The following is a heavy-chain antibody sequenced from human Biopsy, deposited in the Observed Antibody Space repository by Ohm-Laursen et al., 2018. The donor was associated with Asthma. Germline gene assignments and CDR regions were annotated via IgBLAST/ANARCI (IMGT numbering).Heavy chain of an antibody. CDR2: VNTGNGDT. J-gene: IGHJ3*01. V-gene: IGHV1-3*04. CDR1: GYNFISFA. D-gene: IGHD3-9*01. CDR3: ARTYHDFLTGQVKDVFGV. Sequence: ASVKVSCKASGYNFISFAIHWVRQAPGQRLEWMGWVNTGNGDTKYSQKFQGRVTITRNTSASTAYMELRSLRSEDTATYYCARTYHDFLTGQVKDVFGVWGQGTMVTVSS.